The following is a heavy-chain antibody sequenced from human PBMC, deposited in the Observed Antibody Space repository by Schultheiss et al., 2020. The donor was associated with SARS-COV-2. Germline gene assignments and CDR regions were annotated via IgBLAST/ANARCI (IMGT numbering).Heavy chain of an antibody. CDR1: GGSISSYY. V-gene: IGHV4-59*01. D-gene: IGHD3-22*01. CDR2: IYYSGST. J-gene: IGHJ6*02. CDR3: ARDFGPYYDSYYYYGMDV. Sequence: SQTLSLTCTVSGGSISSYYWSWIRQPPGKGLEWIGYIYYSGSTNYNPSLKSRVTISVDTSKNQFSLKLSSVTAADTAVYYRARDFGPYYDSYYYYGMDVWGQGTTVTVSS.